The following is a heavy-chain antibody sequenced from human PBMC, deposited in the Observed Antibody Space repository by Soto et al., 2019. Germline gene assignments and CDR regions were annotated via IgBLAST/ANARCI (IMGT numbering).Heavy chain of an antibody. J-gene: IGHJ4*02. D-gene: IGHD6-13*01. CDR1: GGSISSGGYY. CDR2: INYSGST. Sequence: PSETLSLTCTVSGGSISSGGYYWSWIRQHPGKGLEWIGYINYSGSTYYNPSLKSRVTISLDTSKNQFSLKLRSVTAADTALFYCARYAGSSWFDYWGQGTLVTVSS. V-gene: IGHV4-31*03. CDR3: ARYAGSSWFDY.